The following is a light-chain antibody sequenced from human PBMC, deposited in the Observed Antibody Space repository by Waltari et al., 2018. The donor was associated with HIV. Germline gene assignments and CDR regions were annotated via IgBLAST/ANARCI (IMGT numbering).Light chain of an antibody. V-gene: IGLV1-44*01. CDR1: NSHIGSST. Sequence: QSVVTQPPSASGTPGPRVTISCSGSNSHIGSSTVNWYLQLPGTAPKLLIYRNNQRASGVPDRFSGSKSGSSASLAISVLQSEDEADYYCATWDDSLHGPVFGGGTKLTVL. CDR2: RNN. J-gene: IGLJ3*02. CDR3: ATWDDSLHGPV.